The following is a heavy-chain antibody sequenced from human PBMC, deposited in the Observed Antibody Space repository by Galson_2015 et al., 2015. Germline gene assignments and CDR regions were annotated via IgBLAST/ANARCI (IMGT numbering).Heavy chain of an antibody. Sequence: SRRLSCAASGFTFSSFAMSWVRQAPGKGREWVSAISGRGGGNYYEDSVRGRFTISRDNSKKTLYLKMNSLRAEDPAVYYCAKDQIDYDSSGYAEYYYDYYGMDVWGQGTTVTVSS. CDR2: ISGRGGGN. J-gene: IGHJ6*02. V-gene: IGHV3-23*01. CDR3: AKDQIDYDSSGYAEYYYDYYGMDV. CDR1: GFTFSSFA. D-gene: IGHD3-22*01.